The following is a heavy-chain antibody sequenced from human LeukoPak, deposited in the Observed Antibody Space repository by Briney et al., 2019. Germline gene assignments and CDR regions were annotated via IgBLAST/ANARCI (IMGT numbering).Heavy chain of an antibody. CDR3: AKERLAAAGNLHGWFDP. CDR1: GFTFSTYA. CDR2: INGSGGST. D-gene: IGHD6-13*01. V-gene: IGHV3-23*01. J-gene: IGHJ5*02. Sequence: GGSLRLSCAASGFTFSTYAMSWVRQAPGKGLEWVSAINGSGGSTYYADSVKGRFTISRDNSKNTLYLQMNSLRAEDTAVYHCAKERLAAAGNLHGWFDPWGQGTLVTVSS.